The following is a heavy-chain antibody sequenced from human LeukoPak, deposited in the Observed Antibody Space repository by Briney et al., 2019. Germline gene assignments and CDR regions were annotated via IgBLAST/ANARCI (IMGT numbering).Heavy chain of an antibody. J-gene: IGHJ4*02. CDR3: AALTRGGLARFAY. V-gene: IGHV4-59*08. CDR2: IYYSGST. Sequence: PSETLSLTCTVSGGSFKSYYWSWIRQPPGEGLEWIGYIYYSGSTNYNPSLKSRLTISADTSKNQFSLKLSSVTAADTAVYYCAALTRGGLARFAYWGQGTLVTVSS. CDR1: GGSFKSYY. D-gene: IGHD3/OR15-3a*01.